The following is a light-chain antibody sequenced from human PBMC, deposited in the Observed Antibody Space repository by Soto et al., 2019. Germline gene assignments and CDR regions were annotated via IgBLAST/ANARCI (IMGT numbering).Light chain of an antibody. J-gene: IGKJ2*01. V-gene: IGKV3-11*01. CDR2: DAS. CDR3: HQRRNWSYT. CDR1: QSVSSY. Sequence: EIVLTQSPATLSLSPGERASVSCRASQSVSSYLAWYQQQPGQAPRLPSYDASNRATAIPARFSGSRSGTDLTLTTSSPTPQDFGGYDCHQRRNWSYTFGQGTTLQIK.